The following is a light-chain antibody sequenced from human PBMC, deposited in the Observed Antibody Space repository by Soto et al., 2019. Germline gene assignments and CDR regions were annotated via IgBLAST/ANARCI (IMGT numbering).Light chain of an antibody. CDR2: EGS. CDR1: SSDVGSYNL. Sequence: QSALTQPASVSGSPGQSITISCTGTSSDVGSYNLVSWYQQHPGKAPKLMIYEGSKRPSGVSNRFSGSKSGNTASLTISGLQAEDEADYYCCSYAGSSTPNWVFGEGTKVTVL. J-gene: IGLJ3*02. CDR3: CSYAGSSTPNWV. V-gene: IGLV2-23*01.